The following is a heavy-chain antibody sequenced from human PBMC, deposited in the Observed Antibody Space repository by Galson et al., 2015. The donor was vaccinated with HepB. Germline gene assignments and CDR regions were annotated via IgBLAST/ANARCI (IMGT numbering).Heavy chain of an antibody. CDR3: ARDRFRSYEFLTGGVTGYYFDY. D-gene: IGHD3-9*01. CDR1: GFTFNSYA. Sequence: SLRLSCAASGFTFNSYAMSWVRQAPGKGLEWVSTISGSGGSTFYGDSVKGRLILSRDNSKKTLYLQMNSLRAGDTAVYYCARDRFRSYEFLTGGVTGYYFDYWGQGTLVTVSS. V-gene: IGHV3-23*02. J-gene: IGHJ4*02. CDR2: ISGSGGST.